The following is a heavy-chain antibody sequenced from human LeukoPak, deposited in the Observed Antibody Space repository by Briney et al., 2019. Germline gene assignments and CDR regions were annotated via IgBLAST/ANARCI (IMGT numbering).Heavy chain of an antibody. D-gene: IGHD2-2*01. J-gene: IGHJ6*03. V-gene: IGHV3-30*04. CDR2: ISYDGSNK. CDR3: ARLPTSSPYYYYYYMDV. Sequence: GRSLRLSCAASGFTFSSYAMHWVRQAPGKGLEWVAVISYDGSNKYYADSVKGRFTISRDNAKNSLYLQMNSLRAEDTAVYYCARLPTSSPYYYYYYMDVWGKGTTVTVSS. CDR1: GFTFSSYA.